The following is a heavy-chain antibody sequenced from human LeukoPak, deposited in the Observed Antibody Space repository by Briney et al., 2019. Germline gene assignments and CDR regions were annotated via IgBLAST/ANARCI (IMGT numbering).Heavy chain of an antibody. D-gene: IGHD6-13*01. V-gene: IGHV3-21*01. J-gene: IGHJ3*02. CDR2: ISSSSSYI. CDR3: AREEQQLRDAFDI. CDR1: GFTFSSYS. Sequence: GGSLRLSCAASGFTFSSYSMNWVRQAPGKWLEWVSYISSSSSYIYYADSVKGRFTISRDNAKNSLYLQMNSLRAEDTAVYYCAREEQQLRDAFDIWGQGTMVTVSS.